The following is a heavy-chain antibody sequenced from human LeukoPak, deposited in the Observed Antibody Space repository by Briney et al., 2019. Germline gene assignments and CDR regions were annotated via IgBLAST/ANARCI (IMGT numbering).Heavy chain of an antibody. CDR1: GGSISSGGYF. D-gene: IGHD5-24*01. J-gene: IGHJ4*02. Sequence: PSQTLSLTCTVSGGSISSGGYFWSWIRQHPGKGLGWIGYIYYSGSTYYNSSLKSRVTISLDTSKNQFSLNLSSVTAADTAVYYCARESDRDGYNFDYWGQGILVTVSS. V-gene: IGHV4-31*03. CDR3: ARESDRDGYNFDY. CDR2: IYYSGST.